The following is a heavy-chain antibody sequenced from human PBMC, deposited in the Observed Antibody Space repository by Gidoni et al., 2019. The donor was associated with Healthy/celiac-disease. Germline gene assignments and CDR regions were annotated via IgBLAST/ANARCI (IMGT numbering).Heavy chain of an antibody. CDR1: GFTFSSYS. CDR2: ISSSSSYI. CDR3: ARDNDILTGSLDY. J-gene: IGHJ4*02. D-gene: IGHD3-9*01. Sequence: EVQLVESGGGLVKPGGSLRLSCAASGFTFSSYSMNWVRQAPGKGLEWVSSISSSSSYIYYADSVKGRFTISRDNAKNSLYLQMNSLRAEDTAVYYGARDNDILTGSLDYWGQGTLVTVSS. V-gene: IGHV3-21*01.